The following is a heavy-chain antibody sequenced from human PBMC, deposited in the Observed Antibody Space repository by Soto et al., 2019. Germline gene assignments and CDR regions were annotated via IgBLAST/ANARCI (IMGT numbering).Heavy chain of an antibody. V-gene: IGHV1-69*12. Sequence: QVQLVQSGAEVKKPGSSVKVSCKASGGTFSSYAISWVRQAPGQGLEWMGGIIPIFGTANYAQKFQGRVTIPADEATRTAYMGLRSLRSEDTAVYYCARKAYSYGDYYYGMDVWGQGTTVTVSS. CDR1: GGTFSSYA. J-gene: IGHJ6*02. D-gene: IGHD5-18*01. CDR3: ARKAYSYGDYYYGMDV. CDR2: IIPIFGTA.